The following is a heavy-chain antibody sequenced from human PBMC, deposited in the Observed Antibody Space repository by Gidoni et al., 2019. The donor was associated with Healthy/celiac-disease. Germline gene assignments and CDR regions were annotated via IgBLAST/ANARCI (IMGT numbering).Heavy chain of an antibody. D-gene: IGHD2-15*01. V-gene: IGHV3-21*01. CDR1: GFTFSRYS. J-gene: IGHJ6*02. Sequence: EVQLVESGGGLVKPGGSLSLSCAASGFTFSRYSMNWVRQAPGKGLEWVSSISSSSSYIYYADSVKGRFTISRDNAKNSLYLQMNSLRAEDTAVYYCARALGYCSGGSCYSYYYYGMDVWGQGTTVTVSS. CDR2: ISSSSSYI. CDR3: ARALGYCSGGSCYSYYYYGMDV.